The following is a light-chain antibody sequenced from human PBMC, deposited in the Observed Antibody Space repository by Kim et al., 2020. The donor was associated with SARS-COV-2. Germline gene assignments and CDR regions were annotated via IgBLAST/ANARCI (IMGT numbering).Light chain of an antibody. J-gene: IGKJ2*01. Sequence: WSPGERAPRSCRASQSVSSSYLAWYQQKPGQAPRLLIYGASSRATGIPDRFSGSGSGTDFTLTISRLEPEDFAVYYCQQYGSSQYTFGQGTKLEI. CDR1: QSVSSSY. CDR3: QQYGSSQYT. V-gene: IGKV3-20*01. CDR2: GAS.